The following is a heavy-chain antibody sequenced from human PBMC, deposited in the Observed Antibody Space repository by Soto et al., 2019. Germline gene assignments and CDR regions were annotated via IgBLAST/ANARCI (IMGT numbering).Heavy chain of an antibody. V-gene: IGHV4-31*03. D-gene: IGHD5-18*01. CDR2: IYFSGST. CDR1: GGSISSGGYY. CDR3: ARSPHIQLWSYPSDY. Sequence: SETLCLTCTVSGGSISSGGYYWSWIRQHPGKGLEWIGYIYFSGSTYYNPSLKSRVTISVDTSKNQFSLKLSSVTAADTAVYYCARSPHIQLWSYPSDYWGQGTLVTVSS. J-gene: IGHJ4*02.